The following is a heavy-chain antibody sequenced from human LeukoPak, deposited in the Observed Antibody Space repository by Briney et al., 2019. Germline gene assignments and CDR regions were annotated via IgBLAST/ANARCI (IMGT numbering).Heavy chain of an antibody. CDR2: ISYDGSNK. D-gene: IGHD2-2*01. J-gene: IGHJ4*02. CDR1: GFTFSSYG. V-gene: IGHV3-30*18. CDR3: AKDPGVVPAAIY. Sequence: GGSLRLSCAASGFTFSSYGMHWVRQAPGKGLEWVAVISYDGSNKYYADSVKGRFTISRDNSKNTLYLQMNSLRAEDTAVYYCAKDPGVVPAAIYWGQGTLVTVSS.